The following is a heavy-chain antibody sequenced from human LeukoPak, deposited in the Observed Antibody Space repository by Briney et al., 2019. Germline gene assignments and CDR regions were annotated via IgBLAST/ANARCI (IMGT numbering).Heavy chain of an antibody. V-gene: IGHV4-4*07. D-gene: IGHD6-13*01. CDR1: SGSISSYY. CDR3: AGEGSAAGWDYFDY. J-gene: IGHJ4*02. CDR2: IYTGGNT. Sequence: SETLSLTCTVSSGSISSYYWNWIRQPAGRGLEWIGRIYTGGNTNSNPSLKSRVTMLVDTSKNQFSLKLNSLTTADTAVYYCAGEGSAAGWDYFDYWGQGSLVTVSS.